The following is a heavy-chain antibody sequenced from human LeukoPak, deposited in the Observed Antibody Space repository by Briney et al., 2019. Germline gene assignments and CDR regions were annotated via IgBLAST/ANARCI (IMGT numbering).Heavy chain of an antibody. D-gene: IGHD3-22*01. V-gene: IGHV3-66*02. J-gene: IGHJ4*02. CDR2: IYSDDTT. Sequence: GGSLRLSCAASGFTVSSNYISWVRQPPGKGLEWVSLIYSDDTTYYADSVKGRFTISRDNSKSTVYLQMISLRAEDTAVYYCARASRGYFDYWGQGTLVTVSS. CDR1: GFTVSSNY. CDR3: ARASRGYFDY.